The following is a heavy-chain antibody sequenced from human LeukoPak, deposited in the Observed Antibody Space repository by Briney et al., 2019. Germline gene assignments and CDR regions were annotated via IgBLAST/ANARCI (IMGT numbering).Heavy chain of an antibody. CDR1: GFTLGSYA. D-gene: IGHD3-10*01. CDR2: ISEGGANR. J-gene: IGHJ4*02. V-gene: IGHV3-23*01. Sequence: GGSLRLSCAASGFTLGSYAMNWVRQAPGKGLEWVSSISEGGANRHYADSVKGRFTISRDNAKNTLYLQMNSLSAEDTALYYCAKDQRGSGSYGYFDYWGQGTLVTVSS. CDR3: AKDQRGSGSYGYFDY.